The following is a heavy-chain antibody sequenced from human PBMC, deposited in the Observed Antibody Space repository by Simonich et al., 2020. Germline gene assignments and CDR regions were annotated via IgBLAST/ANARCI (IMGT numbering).Heavy chain of an antibody. CDR3: ARSTTGTTAFDI. J-gene: IGHJ3*02. D-gene: IGHD1-1*01. CDR2: ISAYKGKT. CDR1: GYTFTSIG. V-gene: IGHV1-18*01. Sequence: QVQLVQSGAEVKKPGASVKVSCKVSGYTFTSIGISWWRQAHGQGLEGMGWISAYKGKTNYAQKLQGRVTMTTDTSTSTAYMELRSLRSDDTAVYYCARSTTGTTAFDIWGQGTMVTVSS.